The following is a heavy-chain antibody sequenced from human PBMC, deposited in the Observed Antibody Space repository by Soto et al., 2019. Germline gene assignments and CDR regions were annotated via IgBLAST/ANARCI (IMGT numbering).Heavy chain of an antibody. Sequence: XETLSLTVADSGGSISSSNWWSCVRQAPGKGLEWIGEIYHSGSTNYNPSLKSRVTISVDKSKNQFSLKLSSVTAADTAVYYCAATTVVTPLVYYYYYGMDVWGQGTTVTVSS. J-gene: IGHJ6*02. V-gene: IGHV4-4*02. CDR2: IYHSGST. D-gene: IGHD4-17*01. CDR3: AATTVVTPLVYYYYYGMDV. CDR1: GGSISSSNW.